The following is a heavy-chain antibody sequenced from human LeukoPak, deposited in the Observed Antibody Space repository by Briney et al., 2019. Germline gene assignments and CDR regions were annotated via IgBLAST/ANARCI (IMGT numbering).Heavy chain of an antibody. Sequence: SETLSLTCSVSGGLITTSIHYWAWIRQPPGKGLEWIASIYYNGITYYNASLESRVTMSVDTSRNQFSLRLRSVSAADTSVYYCARHARRDYYDSSGINWGQGTLVTVSS. CDR1: GGLITTSIHY. J-gene: IGHJ4*02. V-gene: IGHV4-39*01. D-gene: IGHD3-22*01. CDR3: ARHARRDYYDSSGIN. CDR2: IYYNGIT.